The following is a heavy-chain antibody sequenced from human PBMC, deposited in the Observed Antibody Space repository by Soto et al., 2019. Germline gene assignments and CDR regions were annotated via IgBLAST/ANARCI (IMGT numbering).Heavy chain of an antibody. V-gene: IGHV3-48*01. CDR1: GFTFSSYS. J-gene: IGHJ6*03. CDR3: ARDSELRFLEWLSVGQYYYMDA. D-gene: IGHD3-3*01. CDR2: FSSSSSTI. Sequence: GGSLRLSCAASGFTFSSYSMNWVRQAPGKGLEWVSSFSSSSSTIYYADSVKGRFTISRDNAKNSLYLQLNSLRAEDTAVYYCARDSELRFLEWLSVGQYYYMDAWGKGTTVTVSS.